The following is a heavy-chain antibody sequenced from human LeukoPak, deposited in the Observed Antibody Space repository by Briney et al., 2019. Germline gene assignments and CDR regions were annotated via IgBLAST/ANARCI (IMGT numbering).Heavy chain of an antibody. D-gene: IGHD3-10*01. CDR2: INPNSGGT. Sequence: ASVKVSCKASGYTFTGYYLHWVRQAPGQGLEWMGWINPNSGGTKYAQKFQGRVTMTRDTSSNTAYLELSSLTSEDTAVYYCARTPPGGLIDYWGQGTLVTVSS. CDR3: ARTPPGGLIDY. J-gene: IGHJ4*02. CDR1: GYTFTGYY. V-gene: IGHV1-2*02.